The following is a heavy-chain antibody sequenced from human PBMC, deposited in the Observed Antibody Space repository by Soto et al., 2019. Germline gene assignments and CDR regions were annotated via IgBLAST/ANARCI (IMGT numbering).Heavy chain of an antibody. D-gene: IGHD3-3*01. J-gene: IGHJ5*02. CDR2: IIPILGIA. CDR1: GGTFSSYA. CDR3: ARDMFVDFWSGYSPLGFGP. Sequence: ASVKVSCKASGGTFSSYAISWVRQAPGQGLEWMGGIIPILGIANYAQKFQGRVTITADKSTSTAYMELSSLRSEDAAVYYCARDMFVDFWSGYSPLGFGPWGQGTLVTVSS. V-gene: IGHV1-69*10.